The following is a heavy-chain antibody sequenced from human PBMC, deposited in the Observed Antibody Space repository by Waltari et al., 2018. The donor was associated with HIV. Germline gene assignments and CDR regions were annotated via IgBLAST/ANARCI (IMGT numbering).Heavy chain of an antibody. J-gene: IGHJ4*02. D-gene: IGHD2-21*01. CDR1: GSSLVDGYY. CDR2: IYHNGKS. Sequence: QVQLRESGPRLVQTSETLSLICSVSGSSLVDGYYWAWLRNSPGVGLEWIATIYHNGKSAYNPAFGCLVTTSVDIARNRFSLKMTSMRATDTALSFCARDWGLSTGPFDFWGQGIHVTVSS. V-gene: IGHV4-38-2*02. CDR3: ARDWGLSTGPFDF.